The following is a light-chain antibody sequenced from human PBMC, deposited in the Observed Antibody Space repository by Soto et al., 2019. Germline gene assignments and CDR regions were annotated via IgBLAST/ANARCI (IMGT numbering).Light chain of an antibody. CDR3: QTWGADVPYV. CDR2: VNSDGSH. Sequence: QPVLTQSPSASASLGASVKLTCTLSSGHSNYAIAWHQHQPQKGPRFLMRVNSDGSHTKGDGIPDRFSGSSSGAERYLTISSLQSEDEADYYCQTWGADVPYVFGTGTKLTVL. CDR1: SGHSNYA. J-gene: IGLJ1*01. V-gene: IGLV4-69*01.